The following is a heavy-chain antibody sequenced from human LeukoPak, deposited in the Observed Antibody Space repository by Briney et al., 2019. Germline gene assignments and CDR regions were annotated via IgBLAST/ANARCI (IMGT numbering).Heavy chain of an antibody. J-gene: IGHJ6*02. D-gene: IGHD3-10*01. CDR3: ARSYYYGSGRNVLLDV. V-gene: IGHV4-59*01. CDR1: GGSISRYY. Sequence: PSETLSLTCTVSGGSISRYYWSWIRQPPGKGLEWIGYIYYSGSTNYNPSLKSRVTISVDTSKNQFSLKLSSVTAADTAVYYCARSYYYGSGRNVLLDVWGQGTTVTVSS. CDR2: IYYSGST.